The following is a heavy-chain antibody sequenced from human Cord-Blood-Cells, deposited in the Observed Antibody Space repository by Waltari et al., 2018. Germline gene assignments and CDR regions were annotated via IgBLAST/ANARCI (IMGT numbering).Heavy chain of an antibody. CDR2: IYYSEST. J-gene: IGHJ4*02. Sequence: QLLLQESGPGLVKPSETPSLTCTVTGGSFSSRSYYWGCNRQPPGKGLAGIGSIYYSESTYYNPSLKSRVTISVDTSKNQFSLKLSSVTAADTAVYYCARGAVAGTVFDYWGQGTLVTVSS. CDR3: ARGAVAGTVFDY. V-gene: IGHV4-39*01. D-gene: IGHD6-19*01. CDR1: GGSFSSRSYY.